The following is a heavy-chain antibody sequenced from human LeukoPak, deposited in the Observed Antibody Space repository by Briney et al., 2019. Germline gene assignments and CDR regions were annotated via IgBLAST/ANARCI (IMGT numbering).Heavy chain of an antibody. Sequence: SETLSLTCTVSGGSISSYYWSWVRQPAGKGLEWIGRIYTSGNTNYNPSLKGRVTMSVDTSKDQFSLNLSSVTAADTAVYYCARGRGSSWYYFDYWGQGTLVTVSS. CDR2: IYTSGNT. CDR1: GGSISSYY. CDR3: ARGRGSSWYYFDY. D-gene: IGHD6-13*01. J-gene: IGHJ4*02. V-gene: IGHV4-4*07.